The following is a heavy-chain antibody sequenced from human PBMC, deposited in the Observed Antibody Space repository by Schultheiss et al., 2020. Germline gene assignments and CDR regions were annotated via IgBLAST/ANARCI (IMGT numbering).Heavy chain of an antibody. CDR2: MYSGGST. D-gene: IGHD3-9*01. CDR1: GFNVSANY. Sequence: GESLKISCAVSGFNVSANYMNWVRQAPGKGLVWVSVMYSGGSTYYADSVKGRFTISRDNSKNTLYLQMNSLRAEDTAVYYCARDSGYDILTGWGQGTLVTVSS. CDR3: ARDSGYDILTG. V-gene: IGHV3-66*01. J-gene: IGHJ4*02.